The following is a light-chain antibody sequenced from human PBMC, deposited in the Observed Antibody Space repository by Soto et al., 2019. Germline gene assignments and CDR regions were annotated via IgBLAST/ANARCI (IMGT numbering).Light chain of an antibody. CDR1: QSVGSSY. J-gene: IGKJ1*01. V-gene: IGKV3-20*01. CDR3: QQYDSPIWT. CDR2: STA. Sequence: ENVLTQSPGTLSLSPGERATLSCRASQSVGSSYLAWYQQKPGQAPRLLIYSTASRATDIPNRFSGSGSGTDFTLTSSRLEPEDFSVYYWQQYDSPIWTFGQGTKVEIK.